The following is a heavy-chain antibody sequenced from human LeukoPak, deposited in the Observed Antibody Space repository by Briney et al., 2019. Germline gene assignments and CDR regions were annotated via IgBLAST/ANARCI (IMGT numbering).Heavy chain of an antibody. D-gene: IGHD2-21*02. CDR3: ARDNCGGDCYSTYYYYYGMDV. CDR1: GGTFSSYA. CDR2: IIPIFGIA. Sequence: ASVQISCKASGGTFSSYAISWVRQAPGQGLEWMGRIIPIFGIANYAQKFQGRVTITADKSTSTAYMELSSLRSEDTAVYYCARDNCGGDCYSTYYYYYGMDVWGQGTTVTVSS. V-gene: IGHV1-69*04. J-gene: IGHJ6*02.